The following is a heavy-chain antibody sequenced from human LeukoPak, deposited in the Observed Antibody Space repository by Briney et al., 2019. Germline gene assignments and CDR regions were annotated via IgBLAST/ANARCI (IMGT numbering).Heavy chain of an antibody. D-gene: IGHD6-13*01. V-gene: IGHV3-23*01. CDR1: GFTFSSYA. CDR2: ISGSGGST. Sequence: GGSLRLSCAASGFTFSSYAMSWVRQAPGKGLEWVSAISGSGGSTYYADSVKCRFTISRDNSKNTLCLQMNSLRAEDTAVYYCAKGGRRIAAAGTGYFDYWGQGTLVTVSS. CDR3: AKGGRRIAAAGTGYFDY. J-gene: IGHJ4*02.